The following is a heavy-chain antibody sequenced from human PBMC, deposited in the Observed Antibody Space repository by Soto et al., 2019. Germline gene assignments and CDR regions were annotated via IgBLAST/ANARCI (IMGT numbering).Heavy chain of an antibody. J-gene: IGHJ3*02. Sequence: EVQLVESGGGLVKPGGSLRLSCAASGFTFSSYSMNWVRQAPGKGLEWVSSISSSSSYIYYADSVKGRFTISRDNAKNSLYLQMNSLRAEDTAVYYCARDGKVVGAANAFDIWGQGTMVTVSS. CDR2: ISSSSSYI. CDR1: GFTFSSYS. D-gene: IGHD1-26*01. V-gene: IGHV3-21*01. CDR3: ARDGKVVGAANAFDI.